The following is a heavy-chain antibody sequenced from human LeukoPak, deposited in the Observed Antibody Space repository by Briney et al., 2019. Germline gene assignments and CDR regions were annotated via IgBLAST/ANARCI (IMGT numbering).Heavy chain of an antibody. Sequence: PSESLSLTCTVSGDSIRTPAYHWGWVRQPPGTGLEWIGSIFYTGGTYYNPSLQSRLTMSVDTSKNQFSLKLSSMTAADTAVYYCARLKGDPGGSWGQGTLVTVSS. D-gene: IGHD3-10*01. J-gene: IGHJ5*02. CDR3: ARLKGDPGGS. V-gene: IGHV4-39*01. CDR1: GDSIRTPAYH. CDR2: IFYTGGT.